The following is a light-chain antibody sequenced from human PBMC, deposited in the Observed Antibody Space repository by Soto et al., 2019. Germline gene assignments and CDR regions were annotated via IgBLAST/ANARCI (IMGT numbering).Light chain of an antibody. Sequence: QSVLTQPPSVSGAPGQRVTISCTGSSSNIGAGYDVHWYQQLPGTVPKLLIYGNTNRPSGVPDRFSGSKSGTSASLAITGLQADDEADYYCQSYDSNLKGYVVFGGGTQLTVL. CDR2: GNT. V-gene: IGLV1-40*01. CDR1: SSNIGAGYD. J-gene: IGLJ2*01. CDR3: QSYDSNLKGYVV.